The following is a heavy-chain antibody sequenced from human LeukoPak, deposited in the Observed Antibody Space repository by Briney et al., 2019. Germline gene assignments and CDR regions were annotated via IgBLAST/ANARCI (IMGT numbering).Heavy chain of an antibody. CDR1: GGSISSSNW. J-gene: IGHJ4*02. CDR2: IYHSGST. CDR3: ASRTPFRYYFDY. D-gene: IGHD3-16*01. Sequence: SGTLSLTCAVSGGSISSSNWWRWVRQPPGKGLEWIGEIYHSGSTNYNPSLKSRVTISVDKSKNQFSLKLSSVTAADTAVYYCASRTPFRYYFDYWGQGTLVTVST. V-gene: IGHV4-4*02.